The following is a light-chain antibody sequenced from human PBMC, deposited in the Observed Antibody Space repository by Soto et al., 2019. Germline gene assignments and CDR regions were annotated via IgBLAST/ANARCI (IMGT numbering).Light chain of an antibody. CDR2: DNN. CDR1: SSNIGNNF. Sequence: QSVLTQPPSVSAAPGQKVTISCSGSSSNIGNNFVTWYQQLPGTAPKLLIYDNNKRPSGIPDRFSGSQSGTLATLGITGLQTGDEAVYYCGSWDSSLTYVFGTGTQLTVL. CDR3: GSWDSSLTYV. V-gene: IGLV1-51*01. J-gene: IGLJ1*01.